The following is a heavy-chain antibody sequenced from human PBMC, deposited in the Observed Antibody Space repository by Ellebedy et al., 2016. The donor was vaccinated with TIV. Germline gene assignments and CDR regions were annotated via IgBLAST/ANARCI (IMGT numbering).Heavy chain of an antibody. CDR2: ISSSSSYI. CDR1: GFTFSSYW. J-gene: IGHJ4*02. D-gene: IGHD3-10*01. V-gene: IGHV3-21*01. CDR3: ASEITKGVY. Sequence: GGSLRLSCAASGFTFSSYWMHWVRQAPGKGLEWVSSISSSSSYIYYADSVKGRFTISRDNSKNTLYLQMNSLRAEDTAVYYCASEITKGVYWGQGTLVTVSS.